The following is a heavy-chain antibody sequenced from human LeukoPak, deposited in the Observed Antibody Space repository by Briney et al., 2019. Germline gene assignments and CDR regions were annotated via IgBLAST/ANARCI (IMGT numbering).Heavy chain of an antibody. CDR1: GSTLTEFS. J-gene: IGHJ4*02. CDR2: LDPEDGET. V-gene: IGHV1-24*01. Sequence: GASVKVSCKLSGSTLTEFSIHWVRQAHGKGLEWLGGLDPEDGETILSQKFQDRVALTAHTSTSTAYMDMSRLRSEDTAVYFCVRGRTGRTATAGRYWGRGPLVTVSS. D-gene: IGHD7-27*01. CDR3: VRGRTGRTATAGRY.